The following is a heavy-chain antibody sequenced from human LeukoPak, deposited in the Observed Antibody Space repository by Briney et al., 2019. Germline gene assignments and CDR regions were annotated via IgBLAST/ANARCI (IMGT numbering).Heavy chain of an antibody. V-gene: IGHV3-23*01. J-gene: IGHJ4*02. CDR3: AKVPTVLTYYFDY. CDR1: GFTFSSYA. CDR2: ISGSGGST. D-gene: IGHD4-23*01. Sequence: GGSLRLSCAASGFTFSSYAMSWVRQAPGKGLEWVSVISGSGGSTYYADSVKGRFTLSRDNSKNTLYLQMNSLRAEDTAVYYCAKVPTVLTYYFDYWGQGTLVTVSS.